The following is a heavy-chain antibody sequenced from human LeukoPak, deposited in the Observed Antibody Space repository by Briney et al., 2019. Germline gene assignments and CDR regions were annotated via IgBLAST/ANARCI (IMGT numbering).Heavy chain of an antibody. V-gene: IGHV4-34*01. J-gene: IGHJ6*03. CDR3: ARARVGRGPYYYYYMDV. CDR2: INHSGST. Sequence: PSETLSLTCAVYGGSFGGYYWSWIRQPPGKGLEWIGEINHSGSTNYNPSLKSRVTISVDTSKNQFSLKLSSVTAADTAVYYCARARVGRGPYYYYYMDVWGKGTTVTVSS. CDR1: GGSFGGYY. D-gene: IGHD1-26*01.